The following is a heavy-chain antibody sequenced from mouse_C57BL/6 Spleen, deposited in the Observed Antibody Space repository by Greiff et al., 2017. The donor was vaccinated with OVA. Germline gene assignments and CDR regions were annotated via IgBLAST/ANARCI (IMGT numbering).Heavy chain of an antibody. V-gene: IGHV5-16*01. J-gene: IGHJ1*03. Sequence: EVKLVESAGGLVQPGRSLKLSCTASGFTFSDYYMAWVRQVPETGLEWVASINYDGSSTYYMDFLTSRFISSRENVKNIIYLQMSRLKSAYTATYYFARDRGSSYPYWYFDFWGTGTTVTVSS. CDR2: INYDGSST. CDR3: ARDRGSSYPYWYFDF. D-gene: IGHD1-1*01. CDR1: GFTFSDYY.